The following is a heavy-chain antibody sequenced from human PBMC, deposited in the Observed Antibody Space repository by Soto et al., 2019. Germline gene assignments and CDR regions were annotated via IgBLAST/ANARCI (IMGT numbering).Heavy chain of an antibody. CDR3: ARDRRGPELYGMDV. V-gene: IGHV3-30-3*01. J-gene: IGHJ6*02. CDR1: GFTFSSYA. D-gene: IGHD1-7*01. Sequence: GGSLRLSCAASGFTFSSYAMHWVRQAPGKGLEWVAVISYDGSNKYYADSVKGRFTISRDNSKNTLYLQMNSLRAEDTAVYYCARDRRGPELYGMDVWGQGTTVTVSS. CDR2: ISYDGSNK.